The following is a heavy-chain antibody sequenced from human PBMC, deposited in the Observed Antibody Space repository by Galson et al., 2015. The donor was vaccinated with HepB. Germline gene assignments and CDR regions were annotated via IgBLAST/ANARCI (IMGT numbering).Heavy chain of an antibody. CDR1: GFTFSSYA. Sequence: SLRLSCAASGFTFSSYAMSWVRQAPGKGLEWVSAISGSGGSTYYADSVKGRFTISRDNSKNTLYLQMNSLRAEDTAVYYCFTDAEDGDGYNLYYYYGMDVWGQGTTVTVSS. CDR3: FTDAEDGDGYNLYYYYGMDV. V-gene: IGHV3-23*01. J-gene: IGHJ6*02. CDR2: ISGSGGST. D-gene: IGHD5-24*01.